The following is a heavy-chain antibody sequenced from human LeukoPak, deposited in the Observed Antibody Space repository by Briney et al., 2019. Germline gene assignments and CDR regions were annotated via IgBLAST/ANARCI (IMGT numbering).Heavy chain of an antibody. CDR1: GFIFSSYP. J-gene: IGHJ5*02. CDR3: AKGSSGWDL. D-gene: IGHD6-19*01. CDR2: ISGDGGNT. Sequence: GGSLRLSCAASGFIFSSYPMSWVRQAPGRGLQWVSAISGDGGNTYYADSVKGRFTISRDNFKYTLYLQVSSLSAEDTAMYYCAKGSSGWDLWGQGTLVTVSS. V-gene: IGHV3-23*01.